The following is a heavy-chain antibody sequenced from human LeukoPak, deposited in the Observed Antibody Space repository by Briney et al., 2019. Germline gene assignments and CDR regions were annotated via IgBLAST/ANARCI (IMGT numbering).Heavy chain of an antibody. CDR3: ARDLTSGSGGDY. CDR1: GGTFSSYA. CDR2: ISAYNGNT. D-gene: IGHD3-22*01. Sequence: GASVKVSCKASGGTFSSYAISWVRQAPGQGLEWMGWISAYNGNTNYAQKLQGRVTMTTDTSTSTAYMELRSLRSDDTAVYYCARDLTSGSGGDYWGQGTLVTVSS. J-gene: IGHJ4*02. V-gene: IGHV1-18*01.